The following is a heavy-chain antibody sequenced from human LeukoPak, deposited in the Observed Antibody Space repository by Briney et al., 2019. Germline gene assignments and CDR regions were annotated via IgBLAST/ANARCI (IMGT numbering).Heavy chain of an antibody. Sequence: GGSLSLSCAASGSTFSRYEMNWVRQAPGKGLEWVSKISSSGSAIYYADSVKGRFTISRDNAKSTLYLQMNSLRAEDTAVYYCARGGSLGYWGQGTLVTVSS. V-gene: IGHV3-48*03. CDR2: ISSSGSAI. J-gene: IGHJ4*02. D-gene: IGHD6-19*01. CDR3: ARGGSLGY. CDR1: GSTFSRYE.